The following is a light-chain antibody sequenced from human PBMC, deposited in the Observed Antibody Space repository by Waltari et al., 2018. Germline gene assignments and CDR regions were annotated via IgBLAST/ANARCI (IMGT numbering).Light chain of an antibody. Sequence: DIQMTQSPSSVSASVGDRVTITCRASQDIKTWLAWYQQKQGTAPKLLIYGASNLQTGVPSRFSGSGSGAYFSLTISSLLPEDFATYYCQQANSFPYTFGQGTNLEI. CDR1: QDIKTW. CDR3: QQANSFPYT. J-gene: IGKJ2*01. V-gene: IGKV1-12*01. CDR2: GAS.